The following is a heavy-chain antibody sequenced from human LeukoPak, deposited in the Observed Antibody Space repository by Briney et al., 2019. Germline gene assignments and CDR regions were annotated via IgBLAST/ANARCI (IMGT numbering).Heavy chain of an antibody. Sequence: GGSLRLSCAASRFTFDDHGMSWVRQAPGKGLEWVSGINWDGGSTYYADSVKGRFAISRDNNKNSLYLQMTSLRTEDTALYYCTKGSNTWPSLFDYWGQGTLVTVSS. CDR3: TKGSNTWPSLFDY. V-gene: IGHV3-43*02. D-gene: IGHD2-2*02. J-gene: IGHJ4*02. CDR1: RFTFDDHG. CDR2: INWDGGST.